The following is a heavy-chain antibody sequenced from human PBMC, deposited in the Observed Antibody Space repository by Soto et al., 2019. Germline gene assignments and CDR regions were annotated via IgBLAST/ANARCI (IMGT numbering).Heavy chain of an antibody. J-gene: IGHJ4*02. V-gene: IGHV4-59*12. CDR3: ARDKITGLFDY. Sequence: SETLSLTCTVSGGSISSYYWSWIRQPPGKGLEWIGYIYYSGSTNYNPSLKSRVTISLDTSKNQFSLKLNSVTAADTAVYYCARDKITGLFDYWGQGTLVTVSS. CDR2: IYYSGST. D-gene: IGHD2-8*02. CDR1: GGSISSYY.